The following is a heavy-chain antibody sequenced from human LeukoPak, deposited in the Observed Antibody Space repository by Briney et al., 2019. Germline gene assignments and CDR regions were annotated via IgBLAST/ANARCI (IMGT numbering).Heavy chain of an antibody. Sequence: SETLSLTCTVSGGSISSGGYYWSWIRQHPGKGLEWIGYIYYSGSTYYNPSLKSRVTISVDTSKNQFSLKLSSVTAADTAVYYCAKTAEYFGEFPFDYWGQGTLVTVSS. CDR2: IYYSGST. CDR3: AKTAEYFGEFPFDY. CDR1: GGSISSGGYY. J-gene: IGHJ4*02. D-gene: IGHD3-10*01. V-gene: IGHV4-31*03.